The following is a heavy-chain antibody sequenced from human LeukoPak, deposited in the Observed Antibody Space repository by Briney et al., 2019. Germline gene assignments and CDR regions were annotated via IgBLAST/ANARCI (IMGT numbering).Heavy chain of an antibody. CDR3: AKDWAGSGVFDI. D-gene: IGHD2-15*01. J-gene: IGHJ3*02. CDR2: IWYDGSNK. V-gene: IGHV3-30*02. Sequence: GGSLRLSCAASGFTFNRNGMHWVRQAPGKGLEWVAVIWYDGSNKYHADSVKGRFTISRDNSKNSLFLQMNSLRAEDTALYYCAKDWAGSGVFDIWGQGTMVTVSS. CDR1: GFTFNRNG.